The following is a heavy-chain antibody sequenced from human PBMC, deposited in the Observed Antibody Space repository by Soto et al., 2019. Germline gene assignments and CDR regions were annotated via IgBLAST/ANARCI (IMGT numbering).Heavy chain of an antibody. CDR1: GGTFSSYA. CDR3: ARASGYVVVPAADHDNYYYYGMDV. D-gene: IGHD2-2*01. J-gene: IGHJ6*02. CDR2: IIPIFGTA. Sequence: ASVKVSCKASGGTFSSYAISWVRQAPGQGLEWMGGIIPIFGTANYAQKFQGRVTITADESTSTAYMELSSLRSEDTAVYYCARASGYVVVPAADHDNYYYYGMDVCGQGTPVTVS. V-gene: IGHV1-69*13.